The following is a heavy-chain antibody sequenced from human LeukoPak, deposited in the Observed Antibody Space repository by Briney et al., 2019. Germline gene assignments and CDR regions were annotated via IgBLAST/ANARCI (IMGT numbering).Heavy chain of an antibody. D-gene: IGHD6-19*01. Sequence: GASVKVSCKASGYMFLSYGISWVRQAPGQGLEWMGWISTDSGNTKYAPKIQGRVTMTTERSTSTVYLELRSLISKDTAVYYCVRENLIGSSGWLHLDAWGQGTPVTVSS. CDR2: ISTDSGNT. CDR1: GYMFLSYG. J-gene: IGHJ4*02. V-gene: IGHV1-18*01. CDR3: VRENLIGSSGWLHLDA.